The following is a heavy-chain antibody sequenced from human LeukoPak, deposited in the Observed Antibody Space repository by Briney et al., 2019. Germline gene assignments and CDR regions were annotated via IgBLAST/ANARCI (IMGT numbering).Heavy chain of an antibody. V-gene: IGHV3-15*01. CDR2: IKSRLDGETI. CDR3: TAEYWGSLKY. J-gene: IGHJ4*02. CDR1: AFNFNRAW. D-gene: IGHD2-8*02. Sequence: GGSLRLSCAASAFNFNRAWMSWVRQAPGQGLEWVGRIKSRLDGETIEYAAPVKDRFIISRDDSKSMLYLQMNSLKTEDTAFYYCTAEYWGSLKYWGQGTLVTVSS.